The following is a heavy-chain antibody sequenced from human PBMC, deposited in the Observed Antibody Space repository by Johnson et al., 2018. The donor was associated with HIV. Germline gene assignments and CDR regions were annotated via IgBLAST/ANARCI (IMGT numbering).Heavy chain of an antibody. CDR3: ARDRCSSTTCLDAFDI. CDR1: GFTFRSYG. J-gene: IGHJ3*02. V-gene: IGHV3-30*03. CDR2: ISYDGSNK. D-gene: IGHD2-2*01. Sequence: QVQLVESGGGVVQPGRSLRLSCVASGFTFRSYGMHWVRQAPGKGLEWVAVISYDGSNKYYADSVKDRFTISRDNSKNTLYVEMNSLRVEDTALYYCARDRCSSTTCLDAFDIWGQGTMVTVSS.